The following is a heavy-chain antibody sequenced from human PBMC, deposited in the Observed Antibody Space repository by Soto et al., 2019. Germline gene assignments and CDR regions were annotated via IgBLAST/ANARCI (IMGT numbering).Heavy chain of an antibody. CDR1: GGSVTSGNYY. CDR2: IFNSGNA. Sequence: SETLSLTCSVSGGSVTSGNYYWTWIRQRPGKGLEWIGHIFNSGNAYYNPSLKRRASISADTSKNQFSLRLTSVTAAEAAVYLCARDASHNVPADMRWLDPWGQGTLVTVS. J-gene: IGHJ5*02. D-gene: IGHD2-2*01. V-gene: IGHV4-31*03. CDR3: ARDASHNVPADMRWLDP.